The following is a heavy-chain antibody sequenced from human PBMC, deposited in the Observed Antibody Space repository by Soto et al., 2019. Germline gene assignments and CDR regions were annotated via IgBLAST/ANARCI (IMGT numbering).Heavy chain of an antibody. V-gene: IGHV3-7*05. D-gene: IGHD3-3*01. CDR2: IKQDGSEK. Sequence: EVQLVESGGGLVQPGGSLRLSCAASGFTFSSYWMSWVRQAPGKGLEWVANIKQDGSEKYYVDSVKGRFTISRDNAKNSLYLQMNSLGAEDTAVYYCARDPITIFGVVILHYFDYWGQGTLVTVSS. J-gene: IGHJ4*02. CDR3: ARDPITIFGVVILHYFDY. CDR1: GFTFSSYW.